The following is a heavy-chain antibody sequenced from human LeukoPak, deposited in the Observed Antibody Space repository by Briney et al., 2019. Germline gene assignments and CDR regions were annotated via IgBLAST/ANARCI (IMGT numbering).Heavy chain of an antibody. CDR1: GYTFTGYY. D-gene: IGHD2-15*01. V-gene: IGHV1-2*06. CDR3: ARGYCSGGSCYSVENWFDP. J-gene: IGHJ5*02. CDR2: INPNSGGT. Sequence: ASVKVSCKAAGYTFTGYYMFWVRQAPGQGLEWMGRINPNSGGTHYAQKFQGRVTMTRDTSISPAYMELSRLRSDDTAVYYCARGYCSGGSCYSVENWFDPWGQGTLVTVSS.